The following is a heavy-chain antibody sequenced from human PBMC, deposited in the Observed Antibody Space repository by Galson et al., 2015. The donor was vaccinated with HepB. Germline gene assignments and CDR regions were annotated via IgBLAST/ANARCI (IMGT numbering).Heavy chain of an antibody. V-gene: IGHV3-30-3*01. D-gene: IGHD2-15*01. CDR2: ISYDGSNK. Sequence: SLRLSCAASGFTFSSYAMHWVRQAPGKGLEWVAVISYDGSNKYYADSVRGRFTISRDNSKNTLYLQMNSLRAEDTAVYYCARDLGGYCSGGSCYYYYYGMDVWGQGTTVTVSS. CDR1: GFTFSSYA. J-gene: IGHJ6*02. CDR3: ARDLGGYCSGGSCYYYYYGMDV.